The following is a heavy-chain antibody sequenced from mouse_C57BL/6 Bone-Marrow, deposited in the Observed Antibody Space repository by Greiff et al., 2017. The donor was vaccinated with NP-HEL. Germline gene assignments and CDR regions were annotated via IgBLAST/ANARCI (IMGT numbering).Heavy chain of an antibody. J-gene: IGHJ3*01. CDR3: ARGVYYGNSWFAY. CDR1: GYTFTSYG. V-gene: IGHV1-81*01. Sequence: QVQLQQSGAELARPGASVKLSCKASGYTFTSYGISWVKQRTGQGLEWIGDIYPRRGKTYYNEKFKGKATLTADKSSSTAYMELRSLTSEDSAVYYCARGVYYGNSWFAYWGQGKLVTVSA. D-gene: IGHD2-1*01. CDR2: IYPRRGKT.